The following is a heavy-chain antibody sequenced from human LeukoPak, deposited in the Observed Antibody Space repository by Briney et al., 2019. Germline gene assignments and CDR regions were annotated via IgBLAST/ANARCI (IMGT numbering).Heavy chain of an antibody. J-gene: IGHJ1*01. V-gene: IGHV1-2*02. CDR1: GYTFTGNY. Sequence: GSVKVSCKASGYTFTGNYIYWVRQAPGQGLEWMGWINPNSGDTNYAQQFQGRVTMTSDTSISTAFMELRRLRSDDTAVYICARDVWHDDYYFQNWGQGTLVIVSS. CDR2: INPNSGDT. CDR3: ARDVWHDDYYFQN. D-gene: IGHD4-17*01.